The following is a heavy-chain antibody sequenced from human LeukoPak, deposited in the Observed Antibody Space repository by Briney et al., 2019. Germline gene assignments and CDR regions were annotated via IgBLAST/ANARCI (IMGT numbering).Heavy chain of an antibody. D-gene: IGHD3-22*01. CDR1: GGTFSIYS. CDR3: ARDHDYYDSSGFDY. Sequence: SCKASGGTFSIYSMNWVRQAPGKGLEWVSSISSSSSYIYYADSVKGRFTISRDNAKNSLYLQMNSLRAEDTAVYYCARDHDYYDSSGFDYWGQGTLVTVSS. V-gene: IGHV3-21*01. J-gene: IGHJ4*02. CDR2: ISSSSSYI.